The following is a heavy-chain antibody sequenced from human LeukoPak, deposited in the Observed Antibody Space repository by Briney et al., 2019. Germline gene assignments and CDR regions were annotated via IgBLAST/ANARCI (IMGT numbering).Heavy chain of an antibody. D-gene: IGHD3-10*01. CDR2: VYYRGST. J-gene: IGHJ5*02. Sequence: SETLSLTCTVPGGSMSSYYWSWIRQPPGKGLESIGYVYYRGSTNYNPSLKSRVTISVDTSKNQFSLKLSSLTAADTAVYYCARTIGGDWFDPWGQGTLVTVSS. CDR3: ARTIGGDWFDP. V-gene: IGHV4-59*08. CDR1: GGSMSSYY.